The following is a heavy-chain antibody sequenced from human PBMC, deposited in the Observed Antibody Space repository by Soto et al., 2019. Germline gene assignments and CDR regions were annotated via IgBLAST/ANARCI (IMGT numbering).Heavy chain of an antibody. Sequence: QVQLQESGPGLVKPSQTLSLTCTVSGGSISSGGYYWSWIRQHPGKGLEWIGYIYYSGSTYYNPSLQSRVTISVDTSKNQFSLKLSSVTAADTAVYYCARDQGRGYSYGLFDYWGQGTLVTVSS. D-gene: IGHD5-18*01. CDR3: ARDQGRGYSYGLFDY. CDR2: IYYSGST. V-gene: IGHV4-31*03. J-gene: IGHJ4*02. CDR1: GGSISSGGYY.